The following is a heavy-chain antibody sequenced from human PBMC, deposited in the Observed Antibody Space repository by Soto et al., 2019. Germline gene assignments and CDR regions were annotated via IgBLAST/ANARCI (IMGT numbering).Heavy chain of an antibody. D-gene: IGHD2-15*01. J-gene: IGHJ5*02. CDR3: ASNYCSGGSCYHPRGSNWFDP. CDR2: IIPTLGIA. Sequence: ASVKVSCKASGGTLSSYTISWVRQAPGQGLEWMGRIIPTLGIANYAQKFQGRVTITADKSTSTAYMELSSLRSEDTAVYYCASNYCSGGSCYHPRGSNWFDPWGQGTLVTVSS. CDR1: GGTLSSYT. V-gene: IGHV1-69*02.